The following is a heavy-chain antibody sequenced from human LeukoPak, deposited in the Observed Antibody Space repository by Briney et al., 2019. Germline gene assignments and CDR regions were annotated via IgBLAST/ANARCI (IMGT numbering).Heavy chain of an antibody. D-gene: IGHD3-22*01. CDR2: ISSSGSTI. CDR3: ARSASVITMIVVPDAFDI. J-gene: IGHJ3*02. V-gene: IGHV3-11*04. Sequence: PGGSLRLSCAASGFTFSDYYMSWIRQAPGKGLEWVSYISSSGSTIYYADSVKGRFTISRDNSKNTLYLQMNSLRAEDTAVYYCARSASVITMIVVPDAFDIWGQGTMVTVSS. CDR1: GFTFSDYY.